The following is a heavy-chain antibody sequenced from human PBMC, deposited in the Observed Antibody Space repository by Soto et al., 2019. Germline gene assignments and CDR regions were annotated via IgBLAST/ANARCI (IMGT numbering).Heavy chain of an antibody. D-gene: IGHD3-16*01. Sequence: GGSLRLSCAASGFTFSSYGMHWVRQAPGRGLEWVAVISYDVSNKDYADSVKGRFTISRDNSKNMVYVQMNSLRPGDTAVYYCAKLACCGFGHQDNHYDMDVWGQGTRVTFSS. CDR1: GFTFSSYG. CDR3: AKLACCGFGHQDNHYDMDV. J-gene: IGHJ6*02. V-gene: IGHV3-30*18. CDR2: ISYDVSNK.